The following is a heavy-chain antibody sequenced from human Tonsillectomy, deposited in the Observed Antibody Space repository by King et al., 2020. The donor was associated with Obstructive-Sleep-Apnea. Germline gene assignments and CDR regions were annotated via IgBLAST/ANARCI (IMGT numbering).Heavy chain of an antibody. D-gene: IGHD7-27*01. J-gene: IGHJ1*01. Sequence: VQLVESGGGLVQPGGSLRLSCAASGFTFGNCAMSWVRQSPGKGLEWVSTISGSGDNTYYADSVKGRFTISRDNSKNTGYLQVSSLRVEDTALYYCAKDAWGEYFQHWGQGTLVTVSS. CDR2: ISGSGDNT. CDR3: AKDAWGEYFQH. CDR1: GFTFGNCA. V-gene: IGHV3-23*04.